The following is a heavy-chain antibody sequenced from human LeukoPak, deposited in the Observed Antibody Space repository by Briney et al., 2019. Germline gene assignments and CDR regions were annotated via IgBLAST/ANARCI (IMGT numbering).Heavy chain of an antibody. V-gene: IGHV4-34*01. CDR2: INHSGST. D-gene: IGHD3-9*01. CDR1: GGSFSGYY. J-gene: IGHJ3*02. Sequence: SETLSLTCAVYGGSFSGYYWSWIRQPPGKGLEWIGEINHSGSTNYNPSLKSRVAISVDTSKNQFSLKLSSVTAADTAVYYCARHDLDILTPYAFDIWGQGTMVTVSS. CDR3: ARHDLDILTPYAFDI.